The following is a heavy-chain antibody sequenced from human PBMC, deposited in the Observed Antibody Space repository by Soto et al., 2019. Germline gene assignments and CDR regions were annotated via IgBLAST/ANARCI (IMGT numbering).Heavy chain of an antibody. V-gene: IGHV1-69*06. Sequence: RASVKVSCKASGGTFSSYAISWVRQAPGQGLEWMGGIIPIFGTANYAQKFQGRVTITADKSTSTAYMELSSLRSEDTAVYYCAREIDDSSASPAYAIWGQGPIVTVSS. CDR2: IIPIFGTA. D-gene: IGHD3-22*01. CDR1: GGTFSSYA. J-gene: IGHJ3*02. CDR3: AREIDDSSASPAYAI.